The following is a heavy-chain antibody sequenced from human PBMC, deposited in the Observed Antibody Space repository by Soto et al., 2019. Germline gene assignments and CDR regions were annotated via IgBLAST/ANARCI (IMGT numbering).Heavy chain of an antibody. V-gene: IGHV3-30*18. CDR2: ISSDGNNQ. CDR1: GFTSSSFV. J-gene: IGHJ3*02. D-gene: IGHD3-10*01. CDR3: AKERGFVDAFDR. Sequence: ESGGGVVQPGRSLRRSCAASGFTSSSFVIHWVRQAPGKGLELLAVISSDGNNQYYAGYVKGRFTISRDNSKNTLYLQVKSLRAEDEAVYFCAKERGFVDAFDRWGQGPMVPVSS.